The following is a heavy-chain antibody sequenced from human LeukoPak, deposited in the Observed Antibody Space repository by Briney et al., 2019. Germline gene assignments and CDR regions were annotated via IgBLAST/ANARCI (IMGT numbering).Heavy chain of an antibody. J-gene: IGHJ3*02. CDR1: GFTFTSSA. Sequence: SVKVSCKASGFTFTSSAMQWVRQARGQRLEWIRWIVVGSGNTNYAQKFQERVTITRDMSTSTAYMELSSLRSEDTAVYYCAAGPVVTARAHDAFDIWGQGTMVTVSS. V-gene: IGHV1-58*02. D-gene: IGHD2-21*02. CDR3: AAGPVVTARAHDAFDI. CDR2: IVVGSGNT.